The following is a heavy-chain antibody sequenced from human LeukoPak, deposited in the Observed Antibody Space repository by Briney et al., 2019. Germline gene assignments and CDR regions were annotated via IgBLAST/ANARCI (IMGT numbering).Heavy chain of an antibody. Sequence: VGSQRLSCVVTRFSLISDRMACDRQAQGKGLERFSSISGGGTNTYYAVSVKGRFTISRDNSKNTLYLQMSRLRAEDTAVYYCAKCVVRGVTCHRGSDWGQGTLVTVSS. CDR3: AKCVVRGVTCHRGSD. V-gene: IGHV3-23*01. D-gene: IGHD3-10*01. J-gene: IGHJ4*02. CDR1: RFSLISDR. CDR2: ISGGGTNT.